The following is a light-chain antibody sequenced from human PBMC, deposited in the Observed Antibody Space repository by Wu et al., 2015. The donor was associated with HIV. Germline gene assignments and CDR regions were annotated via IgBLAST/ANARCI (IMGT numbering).Light chain of an antibody. V-gene: IGKV1-5*03. CDR1: ENVNEW. Sequence: DIHMTQSPSTLSASVGDRVTITCRASENVNEWMAWYQQKPGKAPKLLIYKTSNVETGVPSRFSGSGSGTEFTLTISGLQPDDFATYYCQQYESYMYTFGQGTKLEIK. J-gene: IGKJ2*01. CDR3: QQYESYMYT. CDR2: KTS.